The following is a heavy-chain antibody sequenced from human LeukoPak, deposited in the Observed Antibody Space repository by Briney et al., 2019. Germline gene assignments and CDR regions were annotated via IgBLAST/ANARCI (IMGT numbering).Heavy chain of an antibody. D-gene: IGHD1-26*01. CDR3: ARGGSYLNWFDP. Sequence: PSETLSLTCTVSGGSISNYYWSWIRQSPGKGLEWIGYIYSSGHTNYNPSLKSRVTISVDTSKNQFSLKLSSVTAADTAVYYCARGGSYLNWFDPWGQGTLVTVSS. V-gene: IGHV4-59*01. CDR1: GGSISNYY. J-gene: IGHJ5*02. CDR2: IYSSGHT.